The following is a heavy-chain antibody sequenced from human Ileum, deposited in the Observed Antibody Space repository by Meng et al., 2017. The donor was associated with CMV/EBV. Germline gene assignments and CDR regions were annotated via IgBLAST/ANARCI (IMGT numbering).Heavy chain of an antibody. CDR2: IYSSGST. CDR3: AREESVGIAVTGTFDY. J-gene: IGHJ4*02. CDR1: GDSISSNF. V-gene: IGHV4-4*07. D-gene: IGHD6-19*01. Sequence: QLQLQESGSGLVKPSETLSLTCTVSGDSISSNFWSWIRQPAGKGLEWIGRIYSSGSTFYNPSLNSRVTMSVDTSKNQFSLSLASVTAADTAIYFCAREESVGIAVTGTFDYWGQGILVTVSS.